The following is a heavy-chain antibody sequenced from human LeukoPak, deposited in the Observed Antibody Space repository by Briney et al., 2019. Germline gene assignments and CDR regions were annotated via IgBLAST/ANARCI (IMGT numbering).Heavy chain of an antibody. J-gene: IGHJ4*02. CDR1: GGSISSGGYY. D-gene: IGHD3-10*01. CDR2: IYYSGST. CDR3: ASPSPLLLWFGELLY. V-gene: IGHV4-31*03. Sequence: SETLSLTCSVSGGSISSGGYYWSWIHQHPGKGLEWIGYIYYSGSTYYNPSLKSRVTISVDTSKNQFSLKLSSVTAADTAVYYCASPSPLLLWFGELLYWGQGTLVTVSS.